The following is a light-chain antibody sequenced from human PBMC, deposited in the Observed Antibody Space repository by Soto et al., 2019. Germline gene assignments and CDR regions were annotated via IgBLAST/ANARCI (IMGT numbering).Light chain of an antibody. CDR2: NNN. J-gene: IGLJ1*01. V-gene: IGLV1-44*01. CDR1: SSNIGRNT. CDR3: AAWDDSLNGHV. Sequence: QSVLTQPPSASGTLGQRVTISCSGSSSNIGRNTVNWYQQLPGTAPKVLIYNNNQRPSGVPDRFSGSKSGTSASLAISGLQSEDEADYYCAAWDDSLNGHVFGTGTKLTVL.